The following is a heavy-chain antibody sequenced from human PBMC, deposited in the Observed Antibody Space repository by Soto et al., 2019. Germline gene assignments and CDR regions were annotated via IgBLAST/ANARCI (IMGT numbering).Heavy chain of an antibody. Sequence: PGGSLRLSCAASGFTFSDHRMDWVRQAPGKGLEWVGRIRNKANSYTTEYAASVKGRFTVSRDDSKNSLYLQMDSLKSEDTAVYYCARDRGSYSWDYWGQGTLVTVSS. CDR2: IRNKANSYTT. V-gene: IGHV3-72*01. D-gene: IGHD1-26*01. CDR3: ARDRGSYSWDY. CDR1: GFTFSDHR. J-gene: IGHJ4*02.